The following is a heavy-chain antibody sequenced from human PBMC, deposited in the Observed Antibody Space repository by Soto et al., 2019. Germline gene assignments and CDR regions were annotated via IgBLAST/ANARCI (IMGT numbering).Heavy chain of an antibody. V-gene: IGHV4-34*01. CDR1: GGSFSDYY. Sequence: QVRLQQWGAGLLKPSETLPLTCAVYGGSFSDYYWSWVRQPPGKGLEWIGEINHSGSTNYNPSLRRRVTISVDTSKNQFPLKLNSVTAADTAVYYCAREVPSRYFALWGRGTPVTVSS. CDR3: AREVPSRYFAL. D-gene: IGHD3-10*01. CDR2: INHSGST. J-gene: IGHJ2*01.